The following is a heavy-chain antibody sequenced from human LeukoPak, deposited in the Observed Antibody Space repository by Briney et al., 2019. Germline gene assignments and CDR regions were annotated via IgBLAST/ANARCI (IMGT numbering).Heavy chain of an antibody. CDR2: IIPIFGTA. CDR3: ARDDGYSDY. D-gene: IGHD6-13*01. V-gene: IGHV1-69*13. J-gene: IGHJ4*02. CDR1: GYTFTDYY. Sequence: GASVKVSCKASGYTFTDYYIHWVRQAPGQGLEWMGGIIPIFGTANYAQKFQGRVTITADESTSTAYMELSSLRSEDTAVYYCARDDGYSDYWGQGTLVTVSS.